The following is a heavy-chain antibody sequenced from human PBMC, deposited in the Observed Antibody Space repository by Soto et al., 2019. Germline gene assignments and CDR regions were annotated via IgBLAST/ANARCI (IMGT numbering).Heavy chain of an antibody. V-gene: IGHV4-34*01. J-gene: IGHJ4*02. D-gene: IGHD6-13*01. CDR1: GGSFGGYY. Sequence: SETLSLTCAVYGGSFGGYYWTWIRQPPGTGLEWIGEINHSGSTNYNPSRKSRVTISVDTSKNQFSLKLSSVTAADTAVYYCARVTSSWGLGSYFDYWGQGTLVTVSS. CDR2: INHSGST. CDR3: ARVTSSWGLGSYFDY.